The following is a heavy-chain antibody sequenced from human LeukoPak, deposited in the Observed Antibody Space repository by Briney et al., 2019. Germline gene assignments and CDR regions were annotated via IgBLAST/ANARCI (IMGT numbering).Heavy chain of an antibody. J-gene: IGHJ4*02. Sequence: ETLSLTCTVSGGSISSYYWSWIRQPAGKGLEWIGRIYTSGSTNYNPSLKSRVTISVDTSKNQFSLKLSSVTAADTAVYYCARQIVVVSPFDYWGQGTLVTVSS. V-gene: IGHV4-4*07. D-gene: IGHD3-22*01. CDR3: ARQIVVVSPFDY. CDR2: IYTSGST. CDR1: GGSISSYY.